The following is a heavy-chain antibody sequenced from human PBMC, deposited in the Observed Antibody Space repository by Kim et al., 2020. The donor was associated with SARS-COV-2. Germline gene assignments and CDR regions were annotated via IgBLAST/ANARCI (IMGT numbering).Heavy chain of an antibody. D-gene: IGHD5-18*01. CDR3: VKGEYNYAADY. V-gene: IGHV3-33*06. Sequence: EYADPLKGRFSVSRDNSKNTLYLQMNSLRAEDTAVYYCVKGEYNYAADYWGQGTLVIVS. J-gene: IGHJ4*02.